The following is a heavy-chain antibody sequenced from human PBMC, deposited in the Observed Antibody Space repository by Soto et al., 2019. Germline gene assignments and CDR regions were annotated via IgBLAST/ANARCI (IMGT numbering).Heavy chain of an antibody. D-gene: IGHD3-10*01. J-gene: IGHJ4*02. CDR2: INHSGST. V-gene: IGHV4-34*01. CDR3: ARGRGYRNGSGRTEY. CDR1: GGSFSGYY. Sequence: QVQLQQWGAGLLKPSETLSLTCAVYGGSFSGYYWSWIRQPPGKGLEWIGEINHSGSTNYNPSLKSRVTISVDTSKNQFSLKLSSVTAEDTAVYYCARGRGYRNGSGRTEYWGQGTLVTVSS.